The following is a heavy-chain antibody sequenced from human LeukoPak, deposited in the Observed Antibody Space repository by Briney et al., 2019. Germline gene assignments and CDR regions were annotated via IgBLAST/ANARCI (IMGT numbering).Heavy chain of an antibody. V-gene: IGHV3-53*01. D-gene: IGHD1-26*01. CDR3: AKLVSGSTKRTHDSFDI. J-gene: IGHJ3*02. CDR1: GFTVSSNY. Sequence: GGSLRLSCAASGFTVSSNYMSWFRQAPGKGLQWVSVIYSGGSTYYADSVKGRFTISRDNSKNTLYLQMNSLRAEDTAVYYCAKLVSGSTKRTHDSFDIWGQGTMVTVSS. CDR2: IYSGGST.